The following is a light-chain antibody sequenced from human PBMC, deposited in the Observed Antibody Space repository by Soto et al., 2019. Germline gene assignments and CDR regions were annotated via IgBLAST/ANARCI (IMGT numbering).Light chain of an antibody. V-gene: IGKV3-11*01. Sequence: EIVLTQSPATLSLSPGERATLSCRASQSVSSYLAWYQQKPGQAPRLLIYDASNRAAGIPARFSGSGSGTDFTLTISSLEPEDSAVYYCQQRSNSPPTFGQGTKLEIK. CDR3: QQRSNSPPT. J-gene: IGKJ2*01. CDR2: DAS. CDR1: QSVSSY.